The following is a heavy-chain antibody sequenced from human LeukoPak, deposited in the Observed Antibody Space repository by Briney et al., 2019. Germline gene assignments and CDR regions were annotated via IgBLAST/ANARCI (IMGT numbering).Heavy chain of an antibody. V-gene: IGHV3-21*01. CDR1: GFTFSTYR. CDR2: ISSGSASI. CDR3: ARGRHSSGLYDPIDS. J-gene: IGHJ4*02. Sequence: GGSLRLSCAASGFTFSTYRFNWVRQAPGKGLEWVSSISSGSASIYSADSVKGRFTISRDNTKTSRYLHKSSLRAEDTAVYYCARGRHSSGLYDPIDSWGQGTLVTVSS. D-gene: IGHD6-19*01.